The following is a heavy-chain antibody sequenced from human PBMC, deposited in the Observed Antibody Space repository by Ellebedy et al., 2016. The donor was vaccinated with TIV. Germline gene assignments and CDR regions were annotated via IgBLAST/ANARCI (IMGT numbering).Heavy chain of an antibody. J-gene: IGHJ4*02. CDR2: IKQDGSVK. CDR1: GFTFSTYA. V-gene: IGHV3-7*03. Sequence: GESLKISCSGSGFTFSTYAMHWVRQASGKGLEWVASIKQDGSVKYYVDSVKGRFTISRDNAKNSLHLQMNSLTAEDTAVYYCARYDGSGYALEYWGQGTLVTVSS. D-gene: IGHD3-22*01. CDR3: ARYDGSGYALEY.